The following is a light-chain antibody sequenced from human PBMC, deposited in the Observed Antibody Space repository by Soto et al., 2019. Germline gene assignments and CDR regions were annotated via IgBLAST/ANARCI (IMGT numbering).Light chain of an antibody. CDR3: QQYNNWWT. V-gene: IGKV3-15*01. Sequence: EIVMTQSPATLSVSPGERATLSCRASQSVSSSLAWYQQKPGQAPRLLIHGASTRATGIPARFSGSGSGTEFTLTISSLQSEDFAVYYCQQYNNWWTFGQGTKVEIK. CDR1: QSVSSS. CDR2: GAS. J-gene: IGKJ1*01.